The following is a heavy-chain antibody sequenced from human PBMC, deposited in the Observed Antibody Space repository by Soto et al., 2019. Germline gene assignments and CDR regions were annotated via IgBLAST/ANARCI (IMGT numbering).Heavy chain of an antibody. V-gene: IGHV3-9*01. D-gene: IGHD6-19*01. Sequence: EVQLVESGGGLVQPGRSLRLSCAASGFTFDDYAMHWVRQAPGKGLEWVSGISWNSGSIGYADSVKGRFTISRDNAKNPLYLQMNSLRAEDTALYYCAKDMGSGWYNYWGQGTLVTVSS. CDR1: GFTFDDYA. CDR2: ISWNSGSI. J-gene: IGHJ4*02. CDR3: AKDMGSGWYNY.